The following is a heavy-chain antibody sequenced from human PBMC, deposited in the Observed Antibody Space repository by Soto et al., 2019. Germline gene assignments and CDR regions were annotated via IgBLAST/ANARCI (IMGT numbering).Heavy chain of an antibody. D-gene: IGHD1-7*01. CDR3: GRESGETWDYEAS. V-gene: IGHV4-4*07. CDR2: LNTYGNT. J-gene: IGHJ5*01. CDR1: GGSINTYH. Sequence: SETLSLSCTVTGGSINTYHWSWIRQSAGKGLEWIGRLNTYGNTHYNPSLKSRVTVSVDTSRNQFFLTLRSVTAADSAVYHCGRESGETWDYEASWGHGTPVTVSS.